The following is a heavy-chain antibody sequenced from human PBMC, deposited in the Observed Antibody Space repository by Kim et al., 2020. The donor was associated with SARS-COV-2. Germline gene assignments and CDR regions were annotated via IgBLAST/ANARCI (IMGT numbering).Heavy chain of an antibody. V-gene: IGHV1-8*01. Sequence: ASVKVSCKASGYTFTSYDINWVRQATGQGLEWMGWMNPNSGNTGYAQKFQGRVTMTRNTSISTAYMELSSLRSEDTAVYYCARAYLWPESIGWGCDPWGQGTLVTVSS. J-gene: IGHJ5*02. CDR3: ARAYLWPESIGWGCDP. D-gene: IGHD6-6*01. CDR2: MNPNSGNT. CDR1: GYTFTSYD.